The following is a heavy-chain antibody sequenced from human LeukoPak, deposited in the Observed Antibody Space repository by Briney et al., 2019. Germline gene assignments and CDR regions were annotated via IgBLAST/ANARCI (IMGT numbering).Heavy chain of an antibody. J-gene: IGHJ4*02. D-gene: IGHD6-13*01. CDR1: GYTFTGHY. CDR3: ARTLYIAAAPGGLDY. Sequence: ASVKVSCKASGYTFTGHYMHWVRQAPEQGLEWMGWINPKNAATNYAQKFQGRVTMTRDTSSGTVYMELSSLSSDDTAVYYCARTLYIAAAPGGLDYWGQGTLVTVSS. V-gene: IGHV1-2*02. CDR2: INPKNAAT.